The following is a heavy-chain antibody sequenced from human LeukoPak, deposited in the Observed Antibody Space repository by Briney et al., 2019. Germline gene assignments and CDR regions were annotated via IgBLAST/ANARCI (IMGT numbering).Heavy chain of an antibody. D-gene: IGHD3-22*01. CDR2: IIPIFGTA. Sequence: SVKVSCKASGGTFSSYAISWVRQAPGQGLGWMGRIIPIFGTANYAQKFQGRVTITTDESTSTAYMELSSLRSEDTAVYYCARDQYYYDSSGYYYFAFDIWGQGTMVTVSS. CDR3: ARDQYYYDSSGYYYFAFDI. J-gene: IGHJ3*02. CDR1: GGTFSSYA. V-gene: IGHV1-69*05.